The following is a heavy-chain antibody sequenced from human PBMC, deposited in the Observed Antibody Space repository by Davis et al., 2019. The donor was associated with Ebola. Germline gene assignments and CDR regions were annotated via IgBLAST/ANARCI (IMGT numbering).Heavy chain of an antibody. D-gene: IGHD3-16*01. V-gene: IGHV5-51*01. CDR3: ARHGGNGDYHNWLDS. CDR1: GSNFNAYW. Sequence: GESLKISCTASGSNFNAYWIAWVRQLPGKGLEWMGVVYPGDSDTRYSPSFEGQVTISADKSISASYLHWSSLKASDTAIYYCARHGGNGDYHNWLDSWGQGTLVTVSS. J-gene: IGHJ5*01. CDR2: VYPGDSDT.